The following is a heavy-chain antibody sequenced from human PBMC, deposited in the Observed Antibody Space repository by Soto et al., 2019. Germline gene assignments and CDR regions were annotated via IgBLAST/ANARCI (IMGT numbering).Heavy chain of an antibody. Sequence: PGGSLRLSCAASGFTFSSYGMHWVRQAPGKGLEWVAVISYDGSNKYYADSVKGRFTISRDNSKNTLYLQMNSLRAEDTAVYYCAKDWLWFGELPYYYYYGMDVWGQGTTVTVSS. V-gene: IGHV3-30*18. CDR3: AKDWLWFGELPYYYYYGMDV. CDR2: ISYDGSNK. CDR1: GFTFSSYG. J-gene: IGHJ6*02. D-gene: IGHD3-10*01.